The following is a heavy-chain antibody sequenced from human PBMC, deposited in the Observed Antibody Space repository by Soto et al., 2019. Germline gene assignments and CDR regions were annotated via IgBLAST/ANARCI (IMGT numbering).Heavy chain of an antibody. Sequence: SVKFSCNASGGTFSSYAISWVRQAPGQGLEWMGGIIPIFVTANYAQKFQGRVTITADESTSTAYMELSSLRSEDTAVYYCARKHGSSWNNWFDPWGQGTLVTVSS. CDR3: ARKHGSSWNNWFDP. D-gene: IGHD6-13*01. V-gene: IGHV1-69*01. J-gene: IGHJ5*02. CDR2: IIPIFVTA. CDR1: GGTFSSYA.